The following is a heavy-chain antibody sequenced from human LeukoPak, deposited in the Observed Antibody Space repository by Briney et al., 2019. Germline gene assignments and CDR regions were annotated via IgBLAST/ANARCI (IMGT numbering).Heavy chain of an antibody. CDR3: APTMVRGVIRSFDY. Sequence: GGSLRLSCAASGFTFSSYSMSWVRQAPGKGLEWVSYISSSSSTIYYADSVKGRFTISRDNAKNSLYLQMNSLRAEDTAVYYCAPTMVRGVIRSFDYWGQGTLVTVSS. CDR1: GFTFSSYS. V-gene: IGHV3-48*01. J-gene: IGHJ4*02. CDR2: ISSSSSTI. D-gene: IGHD3-10*01.